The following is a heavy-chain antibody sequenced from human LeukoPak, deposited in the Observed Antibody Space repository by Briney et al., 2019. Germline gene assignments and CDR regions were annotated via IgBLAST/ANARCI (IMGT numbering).Heavy chain of an antibody. V-gene: IGHV4-59*08. CDR1: GGSISSYY. J-gene: IGHJ5*02. CDR2: IYYSGST. Sequence: SETLSLTCTVSGGSISSYYWSWIRQPPGKGLEWIGYIYYSGSTNYNPSLKSRVTISVDTSKNQFSLKLSSVTAADTAVYYCASHPVAGTTYNWFDPWGQGTLVTVSS. CDR3: ASHPVAGTTYNWFDP. D-gene: IGHD6-19*01.